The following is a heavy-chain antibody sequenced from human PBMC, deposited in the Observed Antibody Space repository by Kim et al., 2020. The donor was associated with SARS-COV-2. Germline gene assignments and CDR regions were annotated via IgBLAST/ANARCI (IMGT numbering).Heavy chain of an antibody. CDR3: LLEVFHFDY. V-gene: IGHV3-53*01. CDR1: GFTVSSNY. CDR2: IYSGGST. Sequence: GGSLRLSCAASGFTVSSNYMSWVRQAPGKGLEWVSVIYSGGSTYYSDSVKGRFTISRDNSKNTLYLQMNSLSAEDTAVYYCLLEVFHFDYWGQGTLVTVSS. J-gene: IGHJ4*02. D-gene: IGHD1-1*01.